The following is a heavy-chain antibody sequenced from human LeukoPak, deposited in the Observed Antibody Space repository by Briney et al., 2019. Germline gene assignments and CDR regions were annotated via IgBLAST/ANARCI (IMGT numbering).Heavy chain of an antibody. Sequence: PSETLSLTCTVSGGSMSRYYWSWIRQPPGKGLEWIGYMYYSGSTKYNPSLKSRVTISVDTSKNHFSLKLSSVTAADTAVYYCARLGSTFDIWGQGTMVTVSS. V-gene: IGHV4-59*08. D-gene: IGHD2-2*01. CDR3: ARLGSTFDI. CDR2: MYYSGST. CDR1: GGSMSRYY. J-gene: IGHJ3*02.